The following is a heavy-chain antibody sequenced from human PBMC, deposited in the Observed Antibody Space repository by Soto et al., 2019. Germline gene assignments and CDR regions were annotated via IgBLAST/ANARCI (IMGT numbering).Heavy chain of an antibody. D-gene: IGHD2-15*01. CDR3: AKADSKMAATHIIPPFGWYFDL. Sequence: EVQLLESGGGLVQPGGSLRLSCAASGFTFSSYAMSWVRQAPGKGLEWVAAISGSGGSTYYADSVKGRFTISRDNSKNTLYLQMTSLRAEDTAVYYCAKADSKMAATHIIPPFGWYFDLWGRGTLVTVSS. V-gene: IGHV3-23*01. CDR2: ISGSGGST. J-gene: IGHJ2*01. CDR1: GFTFSSYA.